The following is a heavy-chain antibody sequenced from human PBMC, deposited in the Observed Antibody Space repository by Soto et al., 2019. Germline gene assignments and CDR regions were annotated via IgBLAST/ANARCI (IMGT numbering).Heavy chain of an antibody. V-gene: IGHV3-48*03. CDR2: ISTGGSTA. J-gene: IGHJ6*02. D-gene: IGHD3-22*01. CDR3: ARGADSSLYYYNGMDV. CDR1: GFTFSSYE. Sequence: GSLRLSCAASGFTFSSYEMKWVRQAPGKGLGWVSHISTGGSTAYYADSVKGRFTISRDNAKNSLYLQMNSLRAEDTAVYYCARGADSSLYYYNGMDVWGQGTTVTVSS.